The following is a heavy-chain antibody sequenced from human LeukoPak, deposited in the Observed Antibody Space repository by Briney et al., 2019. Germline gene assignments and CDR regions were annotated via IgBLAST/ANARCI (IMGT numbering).Heavy chain of an antibody. J-gene: IGHJ4*02. V-gene: IGHV3-64D*06. Sequence: GGSLRLSCAASGFTFSSFAMHWVRQAPGKGLEYLSAIYSDGSRTYYADFVKGRFTISRDNSKNTLYFEMSSLRVEDTAVYYCVKSPGSGWPVWGQGTLLTVSS. CDR2: IYSDGSRT. D-gene: IGHD6-19*01. CDR3: VKSPGSGWPV. CDR1: GFTFSSFA.